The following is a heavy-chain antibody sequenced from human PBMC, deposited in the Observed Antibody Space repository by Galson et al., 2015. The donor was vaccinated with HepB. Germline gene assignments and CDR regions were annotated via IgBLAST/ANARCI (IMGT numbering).Heavy chain of an antibody. J-gene: IGHJ5*02. D-gene: IGHD2-21*02. CDR1: GGIFGNYV. V-gene: IGHV1-69*13. CDR2: IIPVYGSV. Sequence: SVKVSCKASGGIFGNYVINWARQAPGQGLEWMGGIIPVYGSVNYAQNFQGSVTFPADASTSTAYMEIVSLKSEDTATYYCARLVAVAASGDNPFDPWGQGTLVTVSS. CDR3: ARLVAVAASGDNPFDP.